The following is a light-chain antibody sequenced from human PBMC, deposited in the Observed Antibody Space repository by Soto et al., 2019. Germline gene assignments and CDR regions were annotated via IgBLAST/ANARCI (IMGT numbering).Light chain of an antibody. CDR2: GAS. V-gene: IGKV3-20*01. J-gene: IGKJ1*01. CDR3: QQYGSSLWT. CDR1: QSVSSNY. Sequence: EIVLTHSAGTLSLSPGERATLSCRASQSVSSNYLAWYQQKPGQAPRLLIYGASSRATGIPDRFGGSGSGTDFTLTISRLEPEDFAVYYCQQYGSSLWTFGQGTKVDIK.